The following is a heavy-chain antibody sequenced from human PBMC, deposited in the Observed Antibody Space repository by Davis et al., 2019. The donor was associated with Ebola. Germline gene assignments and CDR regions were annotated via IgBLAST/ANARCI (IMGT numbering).Heavy chain of an antibody. CDR3: ARQGKELLYWRTLDY. J-gene: IGHJ4*02. D-gene: IGHD1-26*01. CDR1: GDSISSSSYY. V-gene: IGHV4-39*01. CDR2: IYYSGST. Sequence: MPSETLSLTCTVSGDSISSSSYYWGWIRQPPGKGLEWIGSIYYSGSTYYNPSLKSRVTISVDTSKNQFSLKLSSVTAADTAVYYCARQGKELLYWRTLDYWGQGTLVTVSS.